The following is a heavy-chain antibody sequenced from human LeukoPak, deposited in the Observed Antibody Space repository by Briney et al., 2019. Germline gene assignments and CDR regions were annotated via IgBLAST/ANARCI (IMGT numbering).Heavy chain of an antibody. CDR1: GFTVSRNY. V-gene: IGHV3-53*01. J-gene: IGHJ4*02. CDR3: ARESGYSYGLAGFFDY. D-gene: IGHD5-18*01. Sequence: GGSLRLSCGASGFTVSRNYMSWVRQAPGKGLEGVSVIYSDGRIHYADSVKGRFTISRDDSKNTLYLQMNSLRAEDTAVYYCARESGYSYGLAGFFDYWGQGTLVTVSS. CDR2: IYSDGRI.